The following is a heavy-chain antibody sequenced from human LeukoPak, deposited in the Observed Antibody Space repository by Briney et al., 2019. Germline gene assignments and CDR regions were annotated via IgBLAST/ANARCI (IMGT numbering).Heavy chain of an antibody. J-gene: IGHJ4*02. D-gene: IGHD3-22*01. V-gene: IGHV3-23*01. CDR3: AKRGVVIRVILVGFHKEAYYFDS. CDR2: IGDSGGST. Sequence: GGSLRLSCAVSGITLSNYGMTWVRQAPGKGLEWVAGIGDSGGSTNYADSVKGRFTISRDNSKNTLYLQMNSLRAEDTAVYFCAKRGVVIRVILVGFHKEAYYFDSWGQGALVTVSS. CDR1: GITLSNYG.